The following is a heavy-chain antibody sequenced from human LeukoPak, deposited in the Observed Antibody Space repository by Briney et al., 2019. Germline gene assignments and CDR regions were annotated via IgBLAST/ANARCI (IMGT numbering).Heavy chain of an antibody. J-gene: IGHJ4*02. D-gene: IGHD5-18*01. CDR3: ARVDTAGGTLDY. V-gene: IGHV4-34*01. CDR1: GGSFSGYY. Sequence: SETLSLTCAVYGGSFSGYYWSWIRQPPGTGLEWMGEINHSGSTNYNPSLKSRVTISVDTSKNQFSLKLSSVTAADTAVYYCARVDTAGGTLDYWGQGTLVTVSS. CDR2: INHSGST.